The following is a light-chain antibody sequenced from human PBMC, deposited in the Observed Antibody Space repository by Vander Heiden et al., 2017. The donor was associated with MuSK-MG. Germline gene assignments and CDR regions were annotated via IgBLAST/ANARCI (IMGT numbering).Light chain of an antibody. CDR2: WAS. CDR3: QQYYSTPYT. Sequence: DIVMTQSPDSLAVSLGERATINCKSSQSVLYSSNNKNYLGWYQQKAGQPPKLLIYWASIRESGVPDRFSGAGSGTDFTLTISSLQAEDVAVYYCQQYYSTPYTFGHGTKVDIK. V-gene: IGKV4-1*01. J-gene: IGKJ3*01. CDR1: QSVLYSSNNKNY.